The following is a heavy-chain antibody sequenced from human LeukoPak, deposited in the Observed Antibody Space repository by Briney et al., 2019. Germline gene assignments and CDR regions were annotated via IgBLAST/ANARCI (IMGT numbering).Heavy chain of an antibody. Sequence: SSETLSLTCTVSGGSISSSSYYWGWIRQPPGKGLEWIGSIYYSGSTYYNPSLKSRVTISVDTSKNQFSLKLSSVTAADTAVYYCARDYYDSSGYNYGMDVWGQGTTVTVSS. V-gene: IGHV4-39*02. D-gene: IGHD3-22*01. CDR1: GGSISSSSYY. CDR2: IYYSGST. CDR3: ARDYYDSSGYNYGMDV. J-gene: IGHJ6*02.